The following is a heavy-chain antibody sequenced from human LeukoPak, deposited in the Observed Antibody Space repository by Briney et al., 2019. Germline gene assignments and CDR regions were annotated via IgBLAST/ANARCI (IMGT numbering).Heavy chain of an antibody. Sequence: ASVKVSCKDSGCTLTGYYMHWVRQAPGHGLEWMGWINPNSGGTNYAQKFQGRVTMTRDTSISTAYMELSRLRSDDTAVYYCARSRMVRGVMSWFDPWGQGTLVTVSS. J-gene: IGHJ5*02. CDR1: GCTLTGYY. V-gene: IGHV1-2*02. D-gene: IGHD3-10*01. CDR3: ARSRMVRGVMSWFDP. CDR2: INPNSGGT.